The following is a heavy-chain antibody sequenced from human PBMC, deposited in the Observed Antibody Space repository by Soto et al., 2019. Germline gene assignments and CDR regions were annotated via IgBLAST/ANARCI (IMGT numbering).Heavy chain of an antibody. D-gene: IGHD6-13*01. J-gene: IGHJ5*02. V-gene: IGHV2-5*01. Sequence: QITVKESGPTLVKPTQTLTLTCTFSGFSLSPSGVGVGWIRQPPGKALEWLALIYWNDDKRYSPSLKSRLTTAEDTSKSQVVLTMTNRDPVDTATYYCEQRRWGSSGGNNWFYHWVQGTLVTVS. CDR2: IYWNDDK. CDR1: GFSLSPSGVG. CDR3: EQRRWGSSGGNNWFYH.